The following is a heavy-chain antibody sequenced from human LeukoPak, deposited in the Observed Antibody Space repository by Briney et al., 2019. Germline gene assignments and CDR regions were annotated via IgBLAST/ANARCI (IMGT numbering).Heavy chain of an antibody. CDR1: GYSISSGYY. J-gene: IGHJ4*02. V-gene: IGHV4-38-2*02. D-gene: IGHD3-22*01. CDR3: ALSTYYYDSSGYYWNY. Sequence: PSETLSLTCTVSGYSISSGYYWGWIRQPPGKGLEWIGSIYHSGSTYYNPSLKSRVTISVDTSKNQFSLKLSSVTAADTAVYYCALSTYYYDSSGYYWNYWGQGTLVTVSS. CDR2: IYHSGST.